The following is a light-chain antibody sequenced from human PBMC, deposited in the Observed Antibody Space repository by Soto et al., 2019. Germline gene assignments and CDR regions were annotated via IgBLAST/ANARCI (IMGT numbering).Light chain of an antibody. CDR3: QQYGSSPWT. V-gene: IGKV3-20*01. Sequence: EIVLTPSPGTLSLSPGARATLSCRASQSVSSSYLAWYQQKPGQAPRLLIYGASSRATGIPDRFSGSGSGTDFTLTISRLEPEDFAVYYCQQYGSSPWTFGQGTKVDIK. J-gene: IGKJ1*01. CDR2: GAS. CDR1: QSVSSSY.